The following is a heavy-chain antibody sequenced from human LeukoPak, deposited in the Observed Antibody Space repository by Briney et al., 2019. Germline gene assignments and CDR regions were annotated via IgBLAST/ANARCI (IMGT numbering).Heavy chain of an antibody. CDR2: IYYSGST. V-gene: IGHV4-59*12. D-gene: IGHD3-10*01. Sequence: SETLSLTCTVSGGSISSYYWSWIRQPPGKGLEWIGSIYYSGSTYYNPSLKSRVTISVDTSKNQFSLKLSSVTAADTAVYYCARVLGFGELAFEGWFDPWGQGTLVTVSS. CDR1: GGSISSYY. CDR3: ARVLGFGELAFEGWFDP. J-gene: IGHJ5*02.